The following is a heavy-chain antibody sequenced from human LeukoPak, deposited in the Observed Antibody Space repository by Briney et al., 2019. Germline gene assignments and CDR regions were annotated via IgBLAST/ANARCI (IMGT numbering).Heavy chain of an antibody. CDR3: ARGGDWNDVGFDY. CDR1: GFTFSSYW. D-gene: IGHD1-1*01. Sequence: GGSLRLSCAASGFTFSSYWMNWVRQAPGKGLEWVSYISSSSRTIYYADSVKGRFTISRDNAKNSLYLQMNSLRAEDTAVYYCARGGDWNDVGFDYWGQGTLVTVSS. J-gene: IGHJ4*02. V-gene: IGHV3-48*01. CDR2: ISSSSRTI.